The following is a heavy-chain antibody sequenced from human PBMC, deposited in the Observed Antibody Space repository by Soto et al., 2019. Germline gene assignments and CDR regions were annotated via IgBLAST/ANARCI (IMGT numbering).Heavy chain of an antibody. CDR2: ISYDGSNK. J-gene: IGHJ4*02. Sequence: GGSLRLSCAASGFTFSSYAMHWVRQAPGKGLEWVAVISYDGSNKYYADSVKGRFTISRDNSKNTLYLQMNSLRAEDTAVYYCARGLDDFWSGQYYYWGQGTLVTVSS. CDR3: ARGLDDFWSGQYYY. V-gene: IGHV3-30-3*01. CDR1: GFTFSSYA. D-gene: IGHD3-3*01.